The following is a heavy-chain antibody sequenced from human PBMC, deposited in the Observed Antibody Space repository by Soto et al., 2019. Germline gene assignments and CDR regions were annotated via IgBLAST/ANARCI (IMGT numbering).Heavy chain of an antibody. CDR2: IIPIFGTA. D-gene: IGHD3-22*01. J-gene: IGHJ3*02. CDR3: ARGPPGPMIVVAAFDI. CDR1: GGTFSSYA. Sequence: QVQLVQSGAEVKKPGSSVKVSCKASGGTFSSYAISWVRQAPGQGLEWMGGIIPIFGTANYAQKFQGRVTITADESTSTEYMELSSLRSEDTAVYYCARGPPGPMIVVAAFDIWGQGTMVTVSS. V-gene: IGHV1-69*01.